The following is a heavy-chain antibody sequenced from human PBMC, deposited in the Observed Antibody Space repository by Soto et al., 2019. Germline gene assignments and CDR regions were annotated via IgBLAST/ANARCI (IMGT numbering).Heavy chain of an antibody. J-gene: IGHJ4*02. D-gene: IGHD1-7*01. CDR1: GFKFDTYG. CDR2: ISYDGNKK. Sequence: HPWGSLRLSCEASGFKFDTYGIHCFRQAPGKGLEWVTLISYDGNKKQYADSVKGRFTVSRDNSKNTIYLRMNSLRPEDTAVYFCARVLLELWPVDCWGQGTLVTVSS. V-gene: IGHV3-30*19. CDR3: ARVLLELWPVDC.